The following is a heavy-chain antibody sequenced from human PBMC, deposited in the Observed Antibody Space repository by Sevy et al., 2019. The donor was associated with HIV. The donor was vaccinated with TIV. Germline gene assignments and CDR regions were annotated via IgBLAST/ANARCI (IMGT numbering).Heavy chain of an antibody. CDR1: GFTFSSYG. CDR2: IWYDGSNK. V-gene: IGHV3-33*01. D-gene: IGHD1-26*01. Sequence: GGSLRLSCAASGFTFSSYGMHWVRQAPGKGLEWVAVIWYDGSNKCYADSVKGRFTISRDNSKNTLYLQMNSLRAEDTAVYYCAGDPRGSYCFDYWGQGTLVTVSS. J-gene: IGHJ4*02. CDR3: AGDPRGSYCFDY.